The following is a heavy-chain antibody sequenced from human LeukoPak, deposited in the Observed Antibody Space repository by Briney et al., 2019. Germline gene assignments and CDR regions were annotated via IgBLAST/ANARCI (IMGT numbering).Heavy chain of an antibody. Sequence: SETLSFTCTVSGGSISSSSYYWGWIRQPPGKGLEWIGSIYYSGSTYYNPSLNSRVTISVDTSKNQFSLRLSSVTAADTAVYYCARHRVCSSTSCYSRAFDYWGQGTLVTVSS. J-gene: IGHJ4*02. D-gene: IGHD2-2*02. V-gene: IGHV4-39*01. CDR1: GGSISSSSYY. CDR3: ARHRVCSSTSCYSRAFDY. CDR2: IYYSGST.